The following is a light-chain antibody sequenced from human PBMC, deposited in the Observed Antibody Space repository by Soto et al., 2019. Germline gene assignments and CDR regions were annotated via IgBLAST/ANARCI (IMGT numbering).Light chain of an antibody. CDR2: EVS. CDR3: SSNAGSDNLI. V-gene: IGLV2-8*01. Sequence: QSVLTQPPSASGSPGQSVTISCTGTSSDVGGYHYVSWYQQHPGKAPKLMIYEVSKRPSGVPDRFSGSKSGNTASLTVSGLQAEYEADYYCSSNAGSDNLIFGGGTKLTVL. CDR1: SSDVGGYHY. J-gene: IGLJ2*01.